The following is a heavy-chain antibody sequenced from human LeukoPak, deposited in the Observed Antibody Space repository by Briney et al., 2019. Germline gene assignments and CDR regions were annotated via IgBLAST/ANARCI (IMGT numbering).Heavy chain of an antibody. J-gene: IGHJ4*02. CDR3: ANDLGWIQLNLG. V-gene: IGHV3-23*01. CDR1: RFTFSSYS. CDR2: ITGHGGTT. D-gene: IGHD5-18*01. Sequence: GGSLRLSCAASRFTFSSYSMNWVRQAPGKGLEWVSGITGHGGTTYYADSVKGRFTISRDNPRNTVYLQMNSLRAEDTAVYYCANDLGWIQLNLGRGQGTLVTVSS.